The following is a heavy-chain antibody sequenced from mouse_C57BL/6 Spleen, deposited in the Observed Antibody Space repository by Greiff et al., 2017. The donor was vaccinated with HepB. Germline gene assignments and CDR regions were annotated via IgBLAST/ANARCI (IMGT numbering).Heavy chain of an antibody. CDR3: TRGGAFYYDYSAWFAY. D-gene: IGHD2-4*01. Sequence: EVQLQQSGTVLARPGASVKMSCKTSGYTFTSYWMHWVKQRPGQGLEWIGAIYPGNSDTSYNQKFKGKAKLTAVTSASTAYMGLSSLTNEDSAVYYCTRGGAFYYDYSAWFAYWGQGTLVTVSA. J-gene: IGHJ3*01. V-gene: IGHV1-5*01. CDR2: IYPGNSDT. CDR1: GYTFTSYW.